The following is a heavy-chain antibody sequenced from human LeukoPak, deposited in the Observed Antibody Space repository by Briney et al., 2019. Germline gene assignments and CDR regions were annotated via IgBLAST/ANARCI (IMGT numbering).Heavy chain of an antibody. CDR1: GYTFTGYY. J-gene: IGHJ4*02. D-gene: IGHD2-2*01. CDR3: ARDNGYCGSTSCYAAAFDY. V-gene: IGHV1-2*02. CDR2: INPNSGGT. Sequence: ASVKVSCKASGYTFTGYYMHWVRQAPGQGLEWMGWINPNSGGTNYAQKFQGRVTMTRDTSISTAYMELSRLRSDDTAAYYCARDNGYCGSTSCYAAAFDYWGQGTLVTVSS.